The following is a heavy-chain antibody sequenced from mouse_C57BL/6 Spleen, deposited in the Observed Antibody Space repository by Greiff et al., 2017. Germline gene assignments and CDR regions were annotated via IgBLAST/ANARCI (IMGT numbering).Heavy chain of an antibody. D-gene: IGHD1-1*01. V-gene: IGHV2-2*01. Sequence: VQLQQSGPGLVLPSQSLSITCTVSGFSLTSYGVHWVRQSPGKGLEWLGVIWSGGSTDYNAAFISRLSISKDNSKSQVFFKMNSLQADDTAIYYCARGTYYGSSPHAMDYWGQGTSVTVSS. J-gene: IGHJ4*01. CDR2: IWSGGST. CDR1: GFSLTSYG. CDR3: ARGTYYGSSPHAMDY.